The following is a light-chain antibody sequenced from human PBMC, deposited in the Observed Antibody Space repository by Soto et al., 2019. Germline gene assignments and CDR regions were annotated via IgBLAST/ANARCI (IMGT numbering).Light chain of an antibody. V-gene: IGKV4-1*01. CDR3: QQYYRTQT. Sequence: DIVMTQSPDSLAVSLGERATINCKSSQSVLYSSNNKNYLAWYQQKPGQPPKLLIYWASTRESGVPDRFSGSGSGTEFTLTISSLQAEDVAVYYCQQYYRTQTFGQGTKVEIK. CDR2: WAS. J-gene: IGKJ1*01. CDR1: QSVLYSSNNKNY.